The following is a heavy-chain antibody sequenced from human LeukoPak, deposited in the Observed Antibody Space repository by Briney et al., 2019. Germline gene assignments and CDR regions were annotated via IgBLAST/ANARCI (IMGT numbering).Heavy chain of an antibody. CDR1: GFTFSTSD. V-gene: IGHV3-30*02. Sequence: GGSLRLSCATSGFTFSTSDMHWVRQAPGKGLEWVSFIQYDGSRKNYVDSVKGRFTISRDNSKNTLYLQMFSLRPEDTAVYFCAKDLIRWGQGTVVTVSS. CDR2: IQYDGSRK. J-gene: IGHJ3*01. CDR3: AKDLIR.